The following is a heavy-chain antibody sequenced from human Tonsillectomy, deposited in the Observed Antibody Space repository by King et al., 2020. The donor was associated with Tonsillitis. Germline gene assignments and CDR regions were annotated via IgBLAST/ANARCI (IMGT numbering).Heavy chain of an antibody. Sequence: QLQESGPGLLEPSETLSLTCSVSGYSINNYYWGWFRQPPGRGLEWIGDISHTGTTKYNPSLKTPVTISLDTSKNQFSLSMYSVTAADTAVYYCARSHGLFWGQGTLVTVSS. D-gene: IGHD2-8*01. CDR1: GYSINNYY. CDR3: ARSHGLF. V-gene: IGHV4-59*01. J-gene: IGHJ4*02. CDR2: ISHTGTT.